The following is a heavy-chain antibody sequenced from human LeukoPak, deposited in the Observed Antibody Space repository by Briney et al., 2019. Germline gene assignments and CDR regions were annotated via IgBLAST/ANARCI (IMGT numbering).Heavy chain of an antibody. J-gene: IGHJ3*02. CDR1: GGSFSGYY. CDR3: ARPLGNYYDSSGYYYDAFDI. Sequence: SETLSLTCAVYGGSFSGYYWSWLRQPPGKGLEWVGEINHSGSTNYNPSLKSRVTISVETSKNQFSLKLSSVTAADTAVYYCARPLGNYYDSSGYYYDAFDIWGQGTMVTVSS. CDR2: INHSGST. D-gene: IGHD3-22*01. V-gene: IGHV4-34*01.